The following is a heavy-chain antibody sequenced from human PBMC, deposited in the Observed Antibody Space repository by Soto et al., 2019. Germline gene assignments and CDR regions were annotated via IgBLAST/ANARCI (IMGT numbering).Heavy chain of an antibody. Sequence: SETLSLTCTVSGGSVSSGSYYWSWIRQPPGKGLEWIGYIYYSGSTNYNPSLKSRVTISVDTSKNQFSLKLSSVTAADTAVYYCARLDADIVAKTYGMDVWGQGTTVTVS. V-gene: IGHV4-61*01. J-gene: IGHJ6*02. D-gene: IGHD5-12*01. CDR2: IYYSGST. CDR1: GGSVSSGSYY. CDR3: ARLDADIVAKTYGMDV.